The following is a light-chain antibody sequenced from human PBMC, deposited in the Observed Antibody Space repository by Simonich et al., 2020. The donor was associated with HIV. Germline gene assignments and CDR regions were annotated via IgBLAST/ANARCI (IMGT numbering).Light chain of an antibody. J-gene: IGKJ3*01. Sequence: DIVMTQSPDSLAVSLGERATINCKSSQSVLYSSNNQNHLAWYQQKPGQPPKLLIYWASTREAGVPDRFSGSGSGTDFTLTISSLQAEDVAVYYCQQYYSSPFTFGPGTKVDIK. CDR1: QSVLYSSNNQNH. CDR3: QQYYSSPFT. V-gene: IGKV4-1*01. CDR2: WAS.